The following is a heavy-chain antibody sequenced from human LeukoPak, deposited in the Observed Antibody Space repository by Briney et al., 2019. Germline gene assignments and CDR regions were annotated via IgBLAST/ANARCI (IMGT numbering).Heavy chain of an antibody. V-gene: IGHV3-21*01. Sequence: PGGSLRLSCAASGFTFSSYSMNWVRQAPGKGLEWVSSISSSSSYIYYADSVKGRFTISRDNAKNSLYLQMNSLRAEDTAVYYCARDLGIVVVPAGAFDIWGQGTMVTVSS. CDR3: ARDLGIVVVPAGAFDI. CDR2: ISSSSSYI. D-gene: IGHD2-2*03. J-gene: IGHJ3*02. CDR1: GFTFSSYS.